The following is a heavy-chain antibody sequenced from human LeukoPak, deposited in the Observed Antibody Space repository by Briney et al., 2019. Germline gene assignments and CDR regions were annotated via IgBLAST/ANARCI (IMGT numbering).Heavy chain of an antibody. D-gene: IGHD3-10*01. V-gene: IGHV1-2*02. CDR3: ARMVRGVIITSDAFDI. Sequence: GASVKVSCRASGYTFIAYYMHWVRQAPGQGLEWMGWINPSSGGTNYAQKFQGRVTMTRDTSISTAYMELSRLRSDDTAVYYCARMVRGVIITSDAFDIWGQGTMVTVSS. CDR2: INPSSGGT. J-gene: IGHJ3*02. CDR1: GYTFIAYY.